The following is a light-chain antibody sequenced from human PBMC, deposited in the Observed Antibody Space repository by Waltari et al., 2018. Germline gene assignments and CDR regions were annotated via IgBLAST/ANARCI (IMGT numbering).Light chain of an antibody. J-gene: IGLJ2*01. CDR2: GRY. CDR3: NSRDISAKHHVL. CDR1: SLRKYY. V-gene: IGLV3-19*01. Sequence: SSELTQEPAVSVALGQTVTITCQGDSLRKYYAGWYQQKAGQAPLLVIYGRYTRPSGVPDRFSASSSGDTASWTITGTQAEDEADYYCNSRDISAKHHVLFGGGTKLTVL.